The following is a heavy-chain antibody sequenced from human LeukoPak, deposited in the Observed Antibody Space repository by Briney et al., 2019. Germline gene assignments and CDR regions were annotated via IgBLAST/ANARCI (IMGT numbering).Heavy chain of an antibody. Sequence: GGSLRLSCAASGFTFSSYGMSWVRQAPGKGLEWVSGISFSGDPTYYADSVRGRFTISRDNSKNHLYLQMNSLRAEDTAVYYCAKDRLLVAYFDYWGQGTPVTISS. CDR2: ISFSGDPT. J-gene: IGHJ4*02. D-gene: IGHD2-8*02. CDR1: GFTFSSYG. V-gene: IGHV3-23*01. CDR3: AKDRLLVAYFDY.